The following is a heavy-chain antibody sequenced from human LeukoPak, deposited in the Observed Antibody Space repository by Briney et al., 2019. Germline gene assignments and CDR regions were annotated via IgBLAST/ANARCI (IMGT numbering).Heavy chain of an antibody. J-gene: IGHJ4*02. CDR1: GYPFSDFS. D-gene: IGHD3-22*01. CDR2: ISVRSNYR. CDR3: VRLRRNNDRSGYYYYYDY. Sequence: PGGSLTLSCAASGYPFSDFSVNWVRQAPGKGLEWVSSISVRSNYRYYADSVRGRFTISRDDARDSLFLQMNSLRAEDTAVYFCVRLRRNNDRSGYYYYYDYWGQGTLVTVSS. V-gene: IGHV3-21*01.